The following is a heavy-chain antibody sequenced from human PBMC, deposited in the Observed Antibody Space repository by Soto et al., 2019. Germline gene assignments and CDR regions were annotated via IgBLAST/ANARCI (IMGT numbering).Heavy chain of an antibody. J-gene: IGHJ3*02. CDR2: IKSKTDGGTT. CDR1: GFTFSNAW. D-gene: IGHD2-15*01. V-gene: IGHV3-15*01. Sequence: PGGSLRLSCAASGFTFSNAWMSWVRQAPGKGLEWVGRIKSKTDGGTTDYAAPVKGRFTISRDDSKNTLYLQMNSLKTEDTAVYYCTTAPSPLIVVVVGATGRVRDAFDIWGQGTMVTVSS. CDR3: TTAPSPLIVVVVGATGRVRDAFDI.